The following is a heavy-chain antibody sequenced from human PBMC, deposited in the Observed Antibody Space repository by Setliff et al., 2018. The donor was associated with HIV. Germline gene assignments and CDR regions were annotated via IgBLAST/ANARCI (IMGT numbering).Heavy chain of an antibody. V-gene: IGHV1-18*01. CDR3: AYRRGGWELRV. Sequence: ASVKVSCKASGYSPGNYGIAWVRQVRGQGLEWLGWISVNTGDVFYAQTFQGRVTMTADASTGTVHMDLRGLTFDDSAIYFCAYRRGGWELRVWGQGTSVTVSS. CDR1: GYSPGNYG. CDR2: ISVNTGDV. J-gene: IGHJ4*02. D-gene: IGHD1-26*01.